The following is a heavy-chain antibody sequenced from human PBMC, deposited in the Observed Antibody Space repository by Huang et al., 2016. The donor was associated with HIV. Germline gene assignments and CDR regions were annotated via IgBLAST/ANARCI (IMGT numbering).Heavy chain of an antibody. CDR3: TRGPLGWLVHRYFYH. V-gene: IGHV3-7*01. Sequence: EVQLVESGGGLVQPGGSLRVSCAASGFSISTYCVSWVRQTPGKGLEWVASIKQDGSEKDYVDAVKGRFIISRDNAKNSLYVQMNSLRAEDTAVYYCTRGPLGWLVHRYFYHWGQGTLVTVSS. D-gene: IGHD6-19*01. CDR1: GFSISTYC. J-gene: IGHJ1*01. CDR2: IKQDGSEK.